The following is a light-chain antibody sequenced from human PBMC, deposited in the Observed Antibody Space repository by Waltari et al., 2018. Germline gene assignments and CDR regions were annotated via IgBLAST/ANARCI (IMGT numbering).Light chain of an antibody. CDR2: LGS. Sequence: IAMTQSPPSLPVTPGEPASTSCRSSQSLPSHGYNHLNWYLQKPVQSPQLPIYLGSNRASGVPDRFSGSGSGTGFTLKISRVETEDVRVYYCVQALQSPYTFSQGTKLEV. CDR1: QSLPSHGYNH. V-gene: IGKV2-28*01. CDR3: VQALQSPYT. J-gene: IGKJ2*01.